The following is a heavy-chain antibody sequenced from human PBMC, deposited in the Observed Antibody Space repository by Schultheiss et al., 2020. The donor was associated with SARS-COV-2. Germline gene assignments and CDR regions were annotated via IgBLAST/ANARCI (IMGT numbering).Heavy chain of an antibody. Sequence: ASVKVSCKASGGTFSSYAISWVRQAPGQGLEWMGWIKIHNGNTDYAQKFQGRVTLTTDISTSTVYIELRSLRSDDTAVYYCARRSVNWSSPPDVWGQGTTVTVSS. CDR1: GGTFSSYA. V-gene: IGHV1-18*01. CDR2: IKIHNGNT. CDR3: ARRSVNWSSPPDV. J-gene: IGHJ6*02. D-gene: IGHD1-1*01.